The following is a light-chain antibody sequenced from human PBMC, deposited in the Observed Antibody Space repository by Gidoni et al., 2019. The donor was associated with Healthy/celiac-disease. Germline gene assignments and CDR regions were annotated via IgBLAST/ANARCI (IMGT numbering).Light chain of an antibody. V-gene: IGKV3-15*01. CDR2: GAS. CDR1: QSVSSN. J-gene: IGKJ5*01. CDR3: QQYNNWPPFT. Sequence: EIVMTQSPATLSVSPGDRATLPCRASQSVSSNLAWYQQKPGQAPRLLIYGASTRATGIPARFSGSGSGTEFTLTISSLQSEDFAVYYCQQYNNWPPFTCGQGTRLEIK.